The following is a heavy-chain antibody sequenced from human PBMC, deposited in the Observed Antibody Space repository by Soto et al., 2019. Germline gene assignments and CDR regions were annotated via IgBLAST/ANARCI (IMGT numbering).Heavy chain of an antibody. CDR3: AREWGLLPHYVMNV. V-gene: IGHV4-61*03. D-gene: IGHD7-27*01. J-gene: IGHJ6*02. CDR1: GDSVTSGSYY. Sequence: SETLSLTCTVSGDSVTSGSYYWTWLRQPPGKGLEWIGYISYTGRTKYNPSLQSRVTISVDTSKNDFSLNLSSVTAADTAVYFCAREWGLLPHYVMNVWGHGTAVTVSS. CDR2: ISYTGRT.